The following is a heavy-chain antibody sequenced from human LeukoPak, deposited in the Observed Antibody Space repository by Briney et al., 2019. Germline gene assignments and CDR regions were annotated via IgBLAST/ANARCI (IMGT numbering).Heavy chain of an antibody. V-gene: IGHV3-23*01. D-gene: IGHD6-19*01. CDR2: VSGSGHTT. CDR3: AKDWSPRWLVLRDDSEYFHH. CDR1: GFTFSSYA. J-gene: IGHJ1*01. Sequence: PGGSLRLSCAASGFTFSSYALSWVRQAPGKGMEWVSTVSGSGHTTYYADSVKGRFTISRDNSKSTVYLQMSNLRVEDTAVYTCAKDWSPRWLVLRDDSEYFHHWGQGTLVTVSS.